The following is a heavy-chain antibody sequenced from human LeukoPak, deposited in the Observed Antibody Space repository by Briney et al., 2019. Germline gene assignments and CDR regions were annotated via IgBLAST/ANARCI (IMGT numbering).Heavy chain of an antibody. Sequence: GGSLRLSCAASGFTFSSYAMSWVRQAPGKGLEWVSSITGLSGGPYYAESVRGRFTISRDNSKNTLYLQMNSLRVEDTAVYYCAIRDGYNQRDYWGQGTLVTVSS. D-gene: IGHD5-12*01. V-gene: IGHV3-23*01. J-gene: IGHJ4*02. CDR2: ITGLSGGP. CDR3: AIRDGYNQRDY. CDR1: GFTFSSYA.